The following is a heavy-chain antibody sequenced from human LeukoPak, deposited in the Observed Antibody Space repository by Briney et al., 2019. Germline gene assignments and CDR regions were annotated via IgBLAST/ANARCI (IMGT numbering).Heavy chain of an antibody. D-gene: IGHD1-1*01. Sequence: ASVKVSCKASGYTFTSYDINWVRQATGQGLEWMGWMNPNSGNTGYAQKFQGRVTITRNTSISTAYMELSSPRSEDTAVYYCASYFGNGDAFDIWGQGTMVTVSS. CDR1: GYTFTSYD. V-gene: IGHV1-8*03. CDR2: MNPNSGNT. CDR3: ASYFGNGDAFDI. J-gene: IGHJ3*02.